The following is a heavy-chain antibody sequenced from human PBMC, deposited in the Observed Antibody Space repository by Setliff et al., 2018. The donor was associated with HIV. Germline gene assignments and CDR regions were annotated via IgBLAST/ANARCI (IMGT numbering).Heavy chain of an antibody. J-gene: IGHJ4*02. CDR2: IHLSDT. CDR3: ARSSMAGFDY. CDR1: GGSMRSNIYY. D-gene: IGHD6-19*01. V-gene: IGHV4-39*07. Sequence: SETLPLTCSVSGGSMRSNIYYWGWIRLSPTKGLEWIGSIHLSDTYYNPSLKSRVTISVDTSKDQFSLKLTSLTAADTAVYYCARSSMAGFDYWGQGKLVTVS.